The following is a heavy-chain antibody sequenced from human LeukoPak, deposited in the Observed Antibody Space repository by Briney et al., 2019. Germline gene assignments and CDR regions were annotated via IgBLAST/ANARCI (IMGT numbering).Heavy chain of an antibody. D-gene: IGHD6-6*01. CDR3: AGHARGSYLVY. Sequence: GGSLRLSCAASGFTFSDYYLSWIRQAPGKGLEWVSLISSTSPRAISYGDSVKGRFTTSRDDAKDSLFLQMNNLRVEDTAMYYCAGHARGSYLVYWGQGILVTVSA. V-gene: IGHV3-11*01. CDR1: GFTFSDYY. J-gene: IGHJ4*02. CDR2: ISSTSPRAI.